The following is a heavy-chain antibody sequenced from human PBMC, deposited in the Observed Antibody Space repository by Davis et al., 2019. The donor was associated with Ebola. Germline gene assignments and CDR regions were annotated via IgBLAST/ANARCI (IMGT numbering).Heavy chain of an antibody. CDR2: IYHSGST. CDR3: ASRAGAARRFDY. V-gene: IGHV4-30-2*01. CDR1: GGSISSGGYS. D-gene: IGHD6-6*01. Sequence: LRLSCAVSGGSISSGGYSWSWIRQPPGKGLEWIGYIYHSGSTYYNPSLKSRVTISVDTSKNQFSLKLSSVTAADTAVYYCASRAGAARRFDYWGQGTLVTVSS. J-gene: IGHJ4*02.